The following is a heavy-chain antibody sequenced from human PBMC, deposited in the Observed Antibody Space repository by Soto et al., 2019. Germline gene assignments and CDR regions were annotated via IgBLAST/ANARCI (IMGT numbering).Heavy chain of an antibody. J-gene: IGHJ2*01. CDR3: ARGTPVWLRFVRYFDL. V-gene: IGHV3-53*04. D-gene: IGHD5-12*01. CDR2: IYSGGST. CDR1: GFTVSSNY. Sequence: EVQLVESGGGLVQPGGSLRLSCAASGFTVSSNYMSWVRQAPGKGLEWVSVIYSGGSTYYADSVKGRFTISRHNSKNTLYLQMNSLRAEDTAVYYCARGTPVWLRFVRYFDLWGRGTLVTVSS.